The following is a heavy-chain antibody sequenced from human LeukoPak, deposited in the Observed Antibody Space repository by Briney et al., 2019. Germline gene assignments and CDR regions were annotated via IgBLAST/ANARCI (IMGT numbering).Heavy chain of an antibody. J-gene: IGHJ4*02. CDR2: LSPGHSDP. V-gene: IGHV5-51*01. Sequence: HGESLKISCRGSGYTFSTHWIGWVRQMPGKRLEWMGILSPGHSDPRYRPSFQGQVTIAADKSIDTAYLQWSSLMASDTAMYYCARQAATAYDYFDYWGQGTLVTVSS. CDR3: ARQAATAYDYFDY. D-gene: IGHD1-1*01. CDR1: GYTFSTHW.